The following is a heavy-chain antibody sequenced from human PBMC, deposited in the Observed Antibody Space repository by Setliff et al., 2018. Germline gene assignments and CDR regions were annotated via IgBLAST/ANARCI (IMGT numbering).Heavy chain of an antibody. CDR3: ARDKATYYDSSGYYFTSSMDV. V-gene: IGHV1-18*01. D-gene: IGHD3-22*01. CDR2: ISAYNGNT. Sequence: ASVKVSCKASGYTFTSYGISWVRQAPGQGLEWMGWISAYNGNTNYAQKLQGRVTMTTDTSTSTAYMELRSLRSDDTAVYCCARDKATYYDSSGYYFTSSMDVWGQGTTVTVSS. J-gene: IGHJ6*02. CDR1: GYTFTSYG.